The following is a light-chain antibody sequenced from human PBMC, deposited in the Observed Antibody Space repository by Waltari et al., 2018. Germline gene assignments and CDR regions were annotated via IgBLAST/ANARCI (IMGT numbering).Light chain of an antibody. Sequence: DIQMTQYPSSVSASVGDSFTITCRASQGVSTWLAWYQQKPKKAPKSLIYAASNLHSGVPSRFSGSGSGTDFTLTITGLQPEDFATYYCQQYHSYPITFGQGTRLEIK. CDR1: QGVSTW. J-gene: IGKJ5*01. V-gene: IGKV1D-16*01. CDR3: QQYHSYPIT. CDR2: AAS.